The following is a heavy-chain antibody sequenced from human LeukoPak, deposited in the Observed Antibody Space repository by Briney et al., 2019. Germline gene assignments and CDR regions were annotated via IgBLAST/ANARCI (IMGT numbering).Heavy chain of an antibody. CDR1: GFSFSDYY. CDR3: ARAVAGTRVIGY. V-gene: IGHV3-11*01. CDR2: IGTSSGTT. D-gene: IGHD6-19*01. J-gene: IGHJ4*02. Sequence: GGSLRLSSGASGFSFSDYYMSWIRQAPGKGLEWVSCIGTSSGTTYYADSVKGRFTISRDDSKNSLYLEMHSLRAEDTAVYYCARAVAGTRVIGYWGQGTLVTVSS.